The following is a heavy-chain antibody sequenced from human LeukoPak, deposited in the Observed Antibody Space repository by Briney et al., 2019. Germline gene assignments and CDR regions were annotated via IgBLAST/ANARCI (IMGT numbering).Heavy chain of an antibody. J-gene: IGHJ4*02. CDR1: GGTFSSYA. Sequence: SVKVSCKASGGTFSSYAISWVRQAPGQGREWMGGIIPIFGTANYAQKFQGRVTITADEATSTGYMELSSLRPEDTAVYYCARQGSIDYWGQGPLVTVSS. CDR2: IIPIFGTA. CDR3: ARQGSIDY. V-gene: IGHV1-69*13.